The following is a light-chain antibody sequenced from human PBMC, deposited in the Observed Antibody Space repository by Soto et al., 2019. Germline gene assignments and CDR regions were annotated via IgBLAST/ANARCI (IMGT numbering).Light chain of an antibody. Sequence: EIVLTQSPGTLSLSPGEGATLSCRAGQSVSSSQLAWYQQKPGQPPRLLVYGASSRATGIPDRSSGSGSGSDFTLAISRLEPEDFAVYYCQHYGGAPLTFGQGTRLEIK. J-gene: IGKJ5*01. CDR2: GAS. CDR1: QSVSSSQ. CDR3: QHYGGAPLT. V-gene: IGKV3-20*01.